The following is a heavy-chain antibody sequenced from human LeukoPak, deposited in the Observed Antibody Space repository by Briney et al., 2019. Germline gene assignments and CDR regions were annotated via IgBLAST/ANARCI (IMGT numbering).Heavy chain of an antibody. Sequence: PGGSLRLSCAASGFAFSSYDMHWVRQATGKGLEWVSAIGTAGDTYYPGSVKGRFTISRENAKNSLYLQMNSLRAGDTAVYYCARAERGYSYGIHDPYGMDVWGQGTTVTVSS. D-gene: IGHD5-18*01. CDR2: IGTAGDT. CDR1: GFAFSSYD. J-gene: IGHJ6*02. V-gene: IGHV3-13*01. CDR3: ARAERGYSYGIHDPYGMDV.